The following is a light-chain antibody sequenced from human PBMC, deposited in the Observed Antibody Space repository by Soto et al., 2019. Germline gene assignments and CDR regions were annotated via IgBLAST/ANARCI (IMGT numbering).Light chain of an antibody. CDR2: GAS. CDR3: QHYNNLPLT. CDR1: QSISSN. V-gene: IGKV3-15*01. Sequence: EIVMTQSPGTLSLSPGERATLSCRASQSISSNLAWYQQRPGQAPRLLIYGASTRAPGIPARFSGSGSGTEFTLTISSLQSEDFAVYCCQHYNNLPLTFGGGTKVDIK. J-gene: IGKJ4*01.